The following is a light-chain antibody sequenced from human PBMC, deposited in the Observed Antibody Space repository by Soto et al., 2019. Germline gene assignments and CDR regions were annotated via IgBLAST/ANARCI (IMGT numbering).Light chain of an antibody. V-gene: IGLV2-8*01. CDR1: SSDVGGYNY. Sequence: QSVLTQPPSASGSPGQSVTISCTGSSSDVGGYNYVSWYQQHPGKAPKLMIYEVSKRPSGVPDRLSGSKSGNTASLTVSGLQAEDEADYYCSSYGGSKTVVFGGGTKVTVL. CDR3: SSYGGSKTVV. CDR2: EVS. J-gene: IGLJ2*01.